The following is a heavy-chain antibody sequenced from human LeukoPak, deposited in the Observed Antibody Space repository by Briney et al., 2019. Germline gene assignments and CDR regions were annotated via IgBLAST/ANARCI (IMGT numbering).Heavy chain of an antibody. CDR3: ARDRSNTLVRGVSYGIDV. Sequence: GGSLRLSCAASGFTFETYWMHWVRQAPGKGLVWVSCINGYGTTTNYADSVKGRFTISRDNAKNTLYLQMNSLRVEDTAVYYCARDRSNTLVRGVSYGIDVWGQGTTVTVSS. CDR2: INGYGTTT. V-gene: IGHV3-74*01. D-gene: IGHD3-10*01. J-gene: IGHJ6*02. CDR1: GFTFETYW.